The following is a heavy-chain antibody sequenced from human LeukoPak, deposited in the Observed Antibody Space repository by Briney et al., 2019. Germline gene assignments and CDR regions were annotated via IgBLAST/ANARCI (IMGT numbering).Heavy chain of an antibody. CDR1: GFTFSHAW. J-gene: IGHJ4*02. CDR2: ISSSGSTI. CDR3: ARNAFTIFGVITVNPDY. D-gene: IGHD3-3*01. Sequence: GGSLRLSCAVSGFTFSHAWMSWVRQAPGKGLEWVSYISSSGSTIYYADSVKGRFTISRDNAKNSLYLQMNSLRAEDTALYYCARNAFTIFGVITVNPDYWGQGTLVTVSS. V-gene: IGHV3-11*01.